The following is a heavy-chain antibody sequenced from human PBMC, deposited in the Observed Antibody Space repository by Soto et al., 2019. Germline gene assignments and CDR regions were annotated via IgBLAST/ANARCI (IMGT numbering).Heavy chain of an antibody. D-gene: IGHD2-15*01. CDR2: ISYDGSNK. J-gene: IGHJ5*02. CDR3: ARDVRSARYCSGGSCYPDP. V-gene: IGHV3-30-3*01. Sequence: PGGSLRLSCAASGFTFSSYAMHWVRQAPGKGLEWVAVISYDGSNKYYADSVKGRFTISRDNSKNTLYPQMNSLRAEDTAVYYCARDVRSARYCSGGSCYPDPWGQGTLVTVSS. CDR1: GFTFSSYA.